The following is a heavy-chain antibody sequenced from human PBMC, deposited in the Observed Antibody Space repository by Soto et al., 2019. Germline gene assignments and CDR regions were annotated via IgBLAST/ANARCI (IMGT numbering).Heavy chain of an antibody. CDR1: GFTFRSYS. CDR3: ARILYDNWFDP. V-gene: IGHV3-48*02. CDR2: FSSSSSTI. D-gene: IGHD2-15*01. Sequence: EVQLVESGGGLVHPGGSLRLPWPPSGFTFRSYSLNWFGQVPGKGLEWVPYFSSSSSTIYYADSVKGRFTISRDNAKNSLYLQMNSLRDEDTAVYYCARILYDNWFDPWGQGTLVTVSS. J-gene: IGHJ5*02.